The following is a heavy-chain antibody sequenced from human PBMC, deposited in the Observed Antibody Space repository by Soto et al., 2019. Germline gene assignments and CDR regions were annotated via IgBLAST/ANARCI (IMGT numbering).Heavy chain of an antibody. V-gene: IGHV3-23*01. CDR3: AKEIVAAAYVETSPFDF. D-gene: IGHD2-15*01. CDR2: IDGSGGDT. CDR1: GFTFSSYA. Sequence: EVRLLESGGGLVQPGGSLRLSCAASGFTFSSYAMGWVRQAPGKGLEWVSGIDGSGGDTSFADSVKGRFTMSRDNSENTLYLHMNSLRAEDTARYFCAKEIVAAAYVETSPFDFWGQGTLVTVSS. J-gene: IGHJ4*02.